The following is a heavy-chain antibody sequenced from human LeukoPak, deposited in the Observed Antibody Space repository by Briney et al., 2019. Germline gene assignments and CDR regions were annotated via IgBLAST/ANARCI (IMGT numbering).Heavy chain of an antibody. Sequence: PSETLSLTCTVSDGSISSGDYYWIWIRQPRGKGLEWIGYIYSSGTTYYNPSLRSRVTMSVDTSKNQFSLKLSSVTAADTAVYFCARAGRGFRGYAHFDYWGQGTLVTVSS. CDR3: ARAGRGFRGYAHFDY. J-gene: IGHJ4*02. CDR2: IYSSGTT. D-gene: IGHD5-12*01. CDR1: DGSISSGDYY. V-gene: IGHV4-30-4*08.